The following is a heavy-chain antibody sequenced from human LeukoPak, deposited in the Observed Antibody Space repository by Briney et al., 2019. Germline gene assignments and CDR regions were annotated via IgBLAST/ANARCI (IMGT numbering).Heavy chain of an antibody. CDR3: ARGQASGSFIIDY. Sequence: PGGSQRLSCAASGITLSSHSMHWVRQAPGKGLEWVSFIDSGSSSIHYAASVQGRFTISRDNAKNSLYLQMDSLRAEDTAVYYCARGQASGSFIIDYWGQGTLVTVSS. CDR1: GITLSSHS. CDR2: IDSGSSSI. J-gene: IGHJ4*02. V-gene: IGHV3-48*01. D-gene: IGHD3-10*01.